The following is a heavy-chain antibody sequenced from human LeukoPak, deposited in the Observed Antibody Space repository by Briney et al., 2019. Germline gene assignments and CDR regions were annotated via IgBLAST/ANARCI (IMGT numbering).Heavy chain of an antibody. D-gene: IGHD6-19*01. Sequence: SETLSLTCAVYGGSFSGYYWSWIRQPPGKGLEWIGEINHSGSTNYNPSLKSRVTISVDTSKNQFSLKLSSVTAADTAVYYRATTGYSSGWYLGYWGQGTLVTVSS. V-gene: IGHV4-34*01. CDR1: GGSFSGYY. CDR3: ATTGYSSGWYLGY. CDR2: INHSGST. J-gene: IGHJ4*02.